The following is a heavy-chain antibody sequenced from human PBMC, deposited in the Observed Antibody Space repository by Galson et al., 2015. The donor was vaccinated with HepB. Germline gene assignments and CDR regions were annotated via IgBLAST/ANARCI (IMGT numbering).Heavy chain of an antibody. V-gene: IGHV1-46*03. CDR1: GYTFTRYY. J-gene: IGHJ3*02. D-gene: IGHD6-13*01. Sequence: SVKVSCKASGYTFTRYYMHWVRQAPGQGLEWMGIINPSGGNTTYAQKFQGRVTMTRDTSTNTVYMDLSSLRSEDTAVYYCARDLVAVAGSPRGAFDIWGQGTMVTVSS. CDR2: INPSGGNT. CDR3: ARDLVAVAGSPRGAFDI.